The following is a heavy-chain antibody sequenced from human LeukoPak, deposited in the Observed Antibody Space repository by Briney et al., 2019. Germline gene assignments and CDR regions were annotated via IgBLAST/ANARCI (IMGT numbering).Heavy chain of an antibody. CDR1: GFTLRSYT. CDR2: ISSSSSYI. V-gene: IGHV3-21*01. D-gene: IGHD6-6*01. CDR3: ARAYSSSLFFDY. J-gene: IGHJ4*02. Sequence: GGSLRLSCAASGFTLRSYTMNWVRQAPGKGLEWVSSISSSSSYIYYADSVKGRFTISRDNAKNSLYLQMNSLRAEDTAVYYCARAYSSSLFFDYWGQGTLVTVSS.